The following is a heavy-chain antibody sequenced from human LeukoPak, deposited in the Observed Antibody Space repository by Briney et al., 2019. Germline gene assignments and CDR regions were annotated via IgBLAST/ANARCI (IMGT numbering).Heavy chain of an antibody. CDR3: AKDPAAMAYYFEF. CDR2: ISRSGSST. V-gene: IGHV3-23*01. J-gene: IGHJ4*02. CDR1: GFTFSSIA. D-gene: IGHD5-18*01. Sequence: GGTLSFSCAASGFTFSSIARSWVRQAPGMGLEWVSAISRSGSSTYYADSVKGRFTISRDNSKNTLYLQLNSLRAEDTAVYYCAKDPAAMAYYFEFGGQGTLVTVSS.